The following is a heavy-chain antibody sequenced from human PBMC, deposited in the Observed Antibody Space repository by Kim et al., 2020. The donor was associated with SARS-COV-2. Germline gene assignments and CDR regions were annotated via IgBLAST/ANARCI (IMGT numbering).Heavy chain of an antibody. V-gene: IGHV3-7*03. J-gene: IGHJ5*01. Sequence: GGSLRLSCSASGFTFDKYWMCWVRQVPGKGLEWVANIKQDGSEKKYLDSVKGRFTISRDNARNSLYLQMNSLRGEDTAVYFCTRDEHWFESWGQGTLVTVSS. CDR1: GFTFDKYW. CDR3: TRDEHWFES. CDR2: IKQDGSEK.